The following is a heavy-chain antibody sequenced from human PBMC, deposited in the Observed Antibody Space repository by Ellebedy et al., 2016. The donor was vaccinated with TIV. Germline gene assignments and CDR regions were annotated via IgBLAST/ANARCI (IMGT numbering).Heavy chain of an antibody. CDR2: ISYDGSNK. Sequence: GGSLRLXCAASGFTFSSYGMPWVRQAPGKGLEWVAVISYDGSNKYYADSVKGRFTISRDNSKNSLYLQMNSLRTEDTALYYCAKGSRGDMPHYYYGMDVWGQGTTVTVSS. D-gene: IGHD2-15*01. CDR1: GFTFSSYG. J-gene: IGHJ6*02. V-gene: IGHV3-30*18. CDR3: AKGSRGDMPHYYYGMDV.